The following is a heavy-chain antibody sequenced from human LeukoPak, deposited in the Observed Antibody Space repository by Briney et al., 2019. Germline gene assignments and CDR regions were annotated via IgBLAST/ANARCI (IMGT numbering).Heavy chain of an antibody. D-gene: IGHD3-22*01. Sequence: SETLSLTCTVSGGSISSYYWSWIRQPPGKGPEWIGYIYYSGSTNYNPSLKSRVTISVDTSKNQFSLKLSSVTAADTAVYYCARALEGYYDRKGAFDIWGQGTMVTVSS. CDR2: IYYSGST. J-gene: IGHJ3*02. CDR3: ARALEGYYDRKGAFDI. CDR1: GGSISSYY. V-gene: IGHV4-59*01.